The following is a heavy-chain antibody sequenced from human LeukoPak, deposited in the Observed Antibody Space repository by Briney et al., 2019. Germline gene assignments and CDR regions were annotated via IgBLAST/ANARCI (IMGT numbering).Heavy chain of an antibody. Sequence: GGSLRLSCATSGFSFSSYAMSWVRQAPGKGLEWVSAMSSSDDGRYYAASVRGRFTISRDASRSTLYLQMNSLRAEDAAVYYCAKALVTSCRGAFCYPFDYWGQGTLVTVS. V-gene: IGHV3-23*01. J-gene: IGHJ4*02. CDR1: GFSFSSYA. D-gene: IGHD2-15*01. CDR3: AKALVTSCRGAFCYPFDY. CDR2: MSSSDDGR.